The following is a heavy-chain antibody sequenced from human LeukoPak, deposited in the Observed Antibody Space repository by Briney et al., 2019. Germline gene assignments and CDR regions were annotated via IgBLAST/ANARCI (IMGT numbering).Heavy chain of an antibody. CDR3: ARSQQLIRDY. Sequence: ASVKVSCKASGYTFTGHYMHWVRQAPGQGLEWMGWINPNSGDTNYAQKFQGRVTMTRDTSISTAYMELSRLTFDDTAVYYCARSQQLIRDYWGQGTLVTVSS. CDR2: INPNSGDT. J-gene: IGHJ4*02. CDR1: GYTFTGHY. V-gene: IGHV1-2*02. D-gene: IGHD4-11*01.